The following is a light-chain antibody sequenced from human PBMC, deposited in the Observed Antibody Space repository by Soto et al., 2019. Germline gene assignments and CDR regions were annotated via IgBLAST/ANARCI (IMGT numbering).Light chain of an antibody. Sequence: QSALTQPPSVSASPGQSITISCTGTTSDYVSWYQQHPGNVPKVLIYEVRKRPSGISNRFSGSKSGNTASLTISGLQAEEEADYYCCSHTSGNSLVFGSGTKVTVL. CDR2: EVR. J-gene: IGLJ1*01. V-gene: IGLV2-14*01. CDR3: CSHTSGNSLV. CDR1: TSDY.